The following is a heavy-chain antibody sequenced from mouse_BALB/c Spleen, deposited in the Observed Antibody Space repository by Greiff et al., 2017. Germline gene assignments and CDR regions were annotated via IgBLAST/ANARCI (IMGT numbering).Heavy chain of an antibody. CDR1: GFAFSSYD. V-gene: IGHV5-12-1*01. CDR3: ARHPNYDYGPFAY. J-gene: IGHJ3*01. CDR2: ISSGGGST. Sequence: EVKLMESGGGLVKPGGSLKLSCAASGFAFSSYDMSWVRQTPEKRLEWVAYISSGGGSTYYPDTVKGRFTISRDNAKNTLYLQMSSLKSEDTAMYYCARHPNYDYGPFAYWGQGTLVTVSA. D-gene: IGHD2-4*01.